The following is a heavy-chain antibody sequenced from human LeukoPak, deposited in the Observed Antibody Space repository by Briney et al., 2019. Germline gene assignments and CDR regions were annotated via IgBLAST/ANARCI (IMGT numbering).Heavy chain of an antibody. J-gene: IGHJ4*02. CDR3: ARDPYVGGFGESLQDY. V-gene: IGHV3-23*01. D-gene: IGHD3-10*01. Sequence: PGGSLRLSCAASGFTFSSHAMSWVRQAPGKGLEWVSHISGSGGSTYYADSVKGRFTISRDNAKNSLYLQMNSLRAEDTAVYYCARDPYVGGFGESLQDYWGQGTLVTVSS. CDR1: GFTFSSHA. CDR2: ISGSGGST.